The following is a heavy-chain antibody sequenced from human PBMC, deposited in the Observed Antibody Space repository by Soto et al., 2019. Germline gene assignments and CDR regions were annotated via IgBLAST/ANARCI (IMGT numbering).Heavy chain of an antibody. V-gene: IGHV3-23*01. J-gene: IGHJ4*02. Sequence: EVQLLESGGGLVQPGGSLRLSCAASGLTFSSSAMSWVRQAPGKGLEWVSGISDSGGRAYYADSVKGRFTISRDNSKNTRYLQMNSLRAEDTAVYYCARSSSTTVTTYYWGQGTLVTVSA. CDR3: ARSSSTTVTTYY. CDR1: GLTFSSSA. CDR2: ISDSGGRA. D-gene: IGHD4-17*01.